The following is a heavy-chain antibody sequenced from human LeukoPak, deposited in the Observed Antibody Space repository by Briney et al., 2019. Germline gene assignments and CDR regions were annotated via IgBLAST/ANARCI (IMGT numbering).Heavy chain of an antibody. V-gene: IGHV3-7*01. CDR2: IKGDESAR. CDR1: GFTFSTYW. J-gene: IGHJ4*02. Sequence: PGGSLRLSCAASGFTFSTYWMAWVRQAPGKGLERVANIKGDESARHHADSVKGRFNISRDNDQKSVYLQMSSLRGEDTAVYYCARDVGGSLDYWGPGTMVTVSS. D-gene: IGHD1-26*01. CDR3: ARDVGGSLDY.